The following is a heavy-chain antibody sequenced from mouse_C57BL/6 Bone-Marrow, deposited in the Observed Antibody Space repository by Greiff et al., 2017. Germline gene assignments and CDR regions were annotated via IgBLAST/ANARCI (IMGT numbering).Heavy chain of an antibody. V-gene: IGHV5-9-1*02. CDR2: ISSGGDYI. D-gene: IGHD2-4*01. CDR1: GFTFSSYA. Sequence: EVQGVESGEGLVKPGGSLKLSCAASGFTFSSYAMSWVRQTPEKRLEWVAYISSGGDYIYYADTVKGRFTLSRDNARNTLYLQMSSLKSEDTAMYYCTRNYYDYDGAYYFDYWGQGTTLTVSS. CDR3: TRNYYDYDGAYYFDY. J-gene: IGHJ2*01.